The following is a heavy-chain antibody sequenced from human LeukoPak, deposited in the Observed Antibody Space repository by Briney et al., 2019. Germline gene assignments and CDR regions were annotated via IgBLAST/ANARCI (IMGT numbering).Heavy chain of an antibody. D-gene: IGHD3-3*01. J-gene: IGHJ4*02. CDR3: ARGPTIFGVVTSLPDY. V-gene: IGHV4-31*03. CDR2: IYYSGST. CDR1: GGSISSGGYY. Sequence: SETLSLTCTVSGGSISSGGYYWSWIRQHPGKGLEWIGYIYYSGSTYYNPSLKSRVTISVDTSKNQFSLKLSSVTAADTAVYYCARGPTIFGVVTSLPDYWGQGTLVTVSS.